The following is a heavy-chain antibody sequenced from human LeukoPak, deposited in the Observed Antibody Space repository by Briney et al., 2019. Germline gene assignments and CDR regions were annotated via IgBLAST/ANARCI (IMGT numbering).Heavy chain of an antibody. Sequence: PGGSLRLSCAASGFTFSNAWMSWVRQAPGKGLEWVGRIKSKTDGGTTDYAAPVKGRFTIARDDSKNTLYLQMNSLKTEDTAVYYCTARAQLLWFGELLYDYWGQGTLVTVSS. CDR2: IKSKTDGGTT. CDR1: GFTFSNAW. D-gene: IGHD3-10*01. J-gene: IGHJ4*02. V-gene: IGHV3-15*01. CDR3: TARAQLLWFGELLYDY.